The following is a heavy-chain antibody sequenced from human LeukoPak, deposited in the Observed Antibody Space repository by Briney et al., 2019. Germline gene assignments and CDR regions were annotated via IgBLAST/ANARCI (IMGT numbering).Heavy chain of an antibody. D-gene: IGHD3-22*01. V-gene: IGHV3-23*01. CDR1: GFTFSSYP. CDR2: ISGSGGST. J-gene: IGHJ4*02. CDR3: AKGVNYYDSSGYYPYYFDY. Sequence: GGSLRLSCAASGFTFSSYPMSWVRQAPGKGLEWVSAISGSGGSTYYADSVKGRFTISRDNSKNTLFLQMNSLRAEDTAVYYCAKGVNYYDSSGYYPYYFDYWGQGTLVTVSS.